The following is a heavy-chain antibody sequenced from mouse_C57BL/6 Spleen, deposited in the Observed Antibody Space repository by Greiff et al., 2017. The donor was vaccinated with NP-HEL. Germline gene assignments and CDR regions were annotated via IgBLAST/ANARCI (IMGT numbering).Heavy chain of an antibody. CDR3: ARGRGYYYGSTWCAY. CDR2: INPNNGGT. Sequence: VQLQQSGPELVKPGASVKIPCKASGYTFTDYNMDWVKQSHGKSLEWIGDINPNNGGTIYNQKFKGKATLTVDKSSSTAYMELRSLTSEDTAVYYCARGRGYYYGSTWCAYWGQGTLVTVSA. CDR1: GYTFTDYN. D-gene: IGHD1-1*01. J-gene: IGHJ3*01. V-gene: IGHV1-18*01.